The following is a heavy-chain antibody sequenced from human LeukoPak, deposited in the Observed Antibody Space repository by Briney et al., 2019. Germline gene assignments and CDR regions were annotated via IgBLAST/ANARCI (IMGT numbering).Heavy chain of an antibody. D-gene: IGHD3-10*01. V-gene: IGHV4-34*01. Sequence: KASETLSLTCAVYGVSFSGYFWSWIRQPPGKGLEWIGEINHSGSTNYNPSLKSPVTISIDTSNNQSSLKLSSMTAADTAVYYCARYGSVFDDWGQGTLVTVSS. CDR2: INHSGST. CDR1: GVSFSGYF. J-gene: IGHJ4*02. CDR3: ARYGSVFDD.